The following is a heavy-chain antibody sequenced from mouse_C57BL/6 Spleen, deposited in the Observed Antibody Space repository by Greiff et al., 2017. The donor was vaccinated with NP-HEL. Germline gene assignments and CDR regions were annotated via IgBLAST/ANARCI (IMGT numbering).Heavy chain of an antibody. Sequence: QVQLKESGAELVKPGASVKLSCKASGYTFTSYWMQWVKQRPGQGLEWIGEIDPSDSYTNYNQKFKGKATLTVDTSSSTAYMQLSSLTSEDSAVYYCARSSYDYDGFAYWGQGTLVTVSA. D-gene: IGHD2-4*01. J-gene: IGHJ3*01. CDR1: GYTFTSYW. CDR3: ARSSYDYDGFAY. CDR2: IDPSDSYT. V-gene: IGHV1-50*01.